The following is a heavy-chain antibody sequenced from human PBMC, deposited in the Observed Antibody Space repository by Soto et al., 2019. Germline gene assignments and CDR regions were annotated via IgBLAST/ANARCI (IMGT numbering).Heavy chain of an antibody. D-gene: IGHD1-1*01. V-gene: IGHV4-30-2*01. CDR3: ARGQLQPGYYYYYGMDV. Sequence: SETLSLTCAVSGSSISSGGYSWSWIRQPPGKGLEWIGYIYHSGSTYYNPSLKSRVTISVDRSKNQFSLKLSSVTAADTAVYYCARGQLQPGYYYYYGMDVRGQGTTVTVSS. J-gene: IGHJ6*02. CDR1: GSSISSGGYS. CDR2: IYHSGST.